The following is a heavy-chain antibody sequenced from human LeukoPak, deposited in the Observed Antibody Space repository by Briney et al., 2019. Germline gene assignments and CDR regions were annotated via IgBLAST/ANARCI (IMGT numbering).Heavy chain of an antibody. D-gene: IGHD1-14*01. CDR3: ARGYLKSDWFDP. Sequence: SRTLSLTCTVSGGSISSDLYYWNWIRQPAGKGLEWIGRFYNSGRTNFNPSLKSRVTISADTPKNQFSLKLRSVTAADTAVYYCARGYLKSDWFDPWGQGTLVIVS. CDR1: GGSISSDLYY. CDR2: FYNSGRT. V-gene: IGHV4-61*02. J-gene: IGHJ5*02.